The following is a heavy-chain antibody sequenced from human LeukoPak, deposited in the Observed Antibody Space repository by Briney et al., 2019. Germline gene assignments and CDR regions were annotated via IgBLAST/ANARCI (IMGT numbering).Heavy chain of an antibody. J-gene: IGHJ4*02. D-gene: IGHD6-19*01. V-gene: IGHV3-23*01. Sequence: GGSLRLSCAASGFTFSSYAMSWVRQAPGKGLEWVSAISGSGGSTYYADSVKGRFTISRDNAKNSLYLQMNSLSAEDTAVYYCARRQQWLYFDSWGQGTLVTVSS. CDR2: ISGSGGST. CDR3: ARRQQWLYFDS. CDR1: GFTFSSYA.